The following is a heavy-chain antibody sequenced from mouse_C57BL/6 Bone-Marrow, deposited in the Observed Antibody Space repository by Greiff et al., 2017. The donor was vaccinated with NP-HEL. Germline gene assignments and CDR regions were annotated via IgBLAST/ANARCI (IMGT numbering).Heavy chain of an antibody. J-gene: IGHJ3*01. CDR3: TRSGMITFAY. V-gene: IGHV1-15*01. D-gene: IGHD2-4*01. CDR1: GYTFTDYE. Sequence: VQLQQSGAGLVRPGASVRLSCTASGYTFTDYEMHWVKQPPGHGLEWFGPIDPKTGGPPSNQKFKGKAILTGDKSSSTAYMELRSLTSEDAAVYYCTRSGMITFAYWGRGTGATVTA. CDR2: IDPKTGGP.